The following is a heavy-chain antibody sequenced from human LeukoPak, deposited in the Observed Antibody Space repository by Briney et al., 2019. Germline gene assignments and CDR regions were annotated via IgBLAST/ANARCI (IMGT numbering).Heavy chain of an antibody. J-gene: IGHJ5*02. CDR1: GGSISSSSDY. D-gene: IGHD3-3*01. V-gene: IGHV4-39*07. Sequence: SETLSLTCTVSGGSISSSSDYWGWIPQPPGEGLEGIVSIYYSGSTYYNPSLKSRVTISVDTSKSQFSLKLSSVTAADTAVYYCARGYLRFLEWSSINWFDPWGQGTLVTVSS. CDR3: ARGYLRFLEWSSINWFDP. CDR2: IYYSGST.